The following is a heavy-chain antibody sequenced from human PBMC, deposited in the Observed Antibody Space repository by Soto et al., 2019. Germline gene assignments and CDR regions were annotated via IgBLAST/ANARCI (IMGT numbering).Heavy chain of an antibody. CDR1: GDTFTDYY. D-gene: IGHD2-21*02. Sequence: QVQLVQSGAEVKKPGASVKVSCKASGDTFTDYYIHWVRQAPGQGLEWMGTVNPSGGHTTYAQHFLGRVALTMDTSTSTLYMELTSLTSEETAVYYCARGGHVVVVTAALDYWGQGTNVTVSS. CDR3: ARGGHVVVVTAALDY. V-gene: IGHV1-46*01. CDR2: VNPSGGHT. J-gene: IGHJ4*02.